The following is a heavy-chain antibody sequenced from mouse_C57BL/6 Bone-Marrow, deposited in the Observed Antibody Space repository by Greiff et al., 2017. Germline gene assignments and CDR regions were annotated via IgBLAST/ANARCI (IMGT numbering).Heavy chain of an antibody. V-gene: IGHV5-9-1*02. D-gene: IGHD1-1*01. CDR1: GFTFSSYA. CDR3: TRERGYGSSPYYFDY. J-gene: IGHJ2*01. Sequence: EVKLMESGEGLVKPGGSLKLSCAASGFTFSSYAMSWVRQTPEKRLEWVAYISSGGDYIYYADTVKGRFPISRDNARNTLYLQMSSLKSEDTAMYYCTRERGYGSSPYYFDYWGQGTTLTVSS. CDR2: ISSGGDYI.